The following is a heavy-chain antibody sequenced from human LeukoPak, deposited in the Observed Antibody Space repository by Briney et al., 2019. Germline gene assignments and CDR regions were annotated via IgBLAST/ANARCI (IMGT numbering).Heavy chain of an antibody. CDR3: ARVLLWFGELGVGFDY. CDR2: MNPNSGNT. D-gene: IGHD3-10*01. Sequence: GASVKVSCKASGYTFTSYDINWVRQATGQGLEWMGWMNPNSGNTDYAQKLQGRVTMTTDTSTNTAYMELRSLRSDDTAVYYCARVLLWFGELGVGFDYWGQGTLVTVSS. J-gene: IGHJ4*02. V-gene: IGHV1-8*02. CDR1: GYTFTSYD.